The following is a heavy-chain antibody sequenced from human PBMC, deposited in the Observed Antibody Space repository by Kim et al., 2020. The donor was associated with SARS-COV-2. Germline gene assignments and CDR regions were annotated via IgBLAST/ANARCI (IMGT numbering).Heavy chain of an antibody. Sequence: GGSLRLSCAASGFTFSSYSMNWVRQAPGKGLEWVSSISSSSSYIYYADSVKGRFTISRDNAKNSLYLQMNSLRAEDTAVYYCARDFHVWGSYRYPLDYWGQGTLVTVSS. D-gene: IGHD3-16*02. CDR2: ISSSSSYI. J-gene: IGHJ4*02. CDR3: ARDFHVWGSYRYPLDY. V-gene: IGHV3-21*01. CDR1: GFTFSSYS.